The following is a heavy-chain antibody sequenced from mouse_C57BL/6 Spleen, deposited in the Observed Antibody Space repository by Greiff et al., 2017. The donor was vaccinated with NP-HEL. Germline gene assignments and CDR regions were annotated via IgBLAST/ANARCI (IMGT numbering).Heavy chain of an antibody. V-gene: IGHV1-19*01. J-gene: IGHJ4*01. Sequence: EVQLQQSGPVLVKPGASVKMSCKASGYTFTDYYMNWVKQSHGKSLEWIGVINPYNGGTSYNQKFKGKATLTVDKSSSTAYMELNSLTSEDSAVYYGARYGDYDAMDYWGQGTSVTVSS. D-gene: IGHD1-1*02. CDR2: INPYNGGT. CDR1: GYTFTDYY. CDR3: ARYGDYDAMDY.